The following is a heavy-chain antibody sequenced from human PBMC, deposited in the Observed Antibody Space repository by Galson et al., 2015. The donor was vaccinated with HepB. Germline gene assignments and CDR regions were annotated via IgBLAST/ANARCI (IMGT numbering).Heavy chain of an antibody. CDR3: STAQLSAYYYDTRGFYDYFDY. V-gene: IGHV3-15*01. D-gene: IGHD3-22*01. CDR2: IRSKPDGATT. Sequence: SLRLSCAASGFTFNNARMSWVRQAPGKGLEWVGRIRSKPDGATTDYAAPVKGRFTISRDDSKNTLYLQMNSLKTEDTAVYYCSTAQLSAYYYDTRGFYDYFDYWGQGTLVTVSS. J-gene: IGHJ4*02. CDR1: GFTFNNAR.